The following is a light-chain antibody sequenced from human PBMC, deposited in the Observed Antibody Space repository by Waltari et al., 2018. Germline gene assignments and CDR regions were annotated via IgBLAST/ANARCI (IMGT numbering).Light chain of an antibody. J-gene: IGLJ2*01. CDR1: SSNLGSDYD. CDR2: GNT. CDR3: QSYDDRQSVV. Sequence: QSVLTQPPSISGAPGQRVPISCIGSSSNLGSDYDVHWYQQLPQTAPKPLIYGNTFRPSGVPRRFSGSRSGTSASLVITGLQAEDEATYYCQSYDDRQSVVFGGGTKLTVL. V-gene: IGLV1-40*01.